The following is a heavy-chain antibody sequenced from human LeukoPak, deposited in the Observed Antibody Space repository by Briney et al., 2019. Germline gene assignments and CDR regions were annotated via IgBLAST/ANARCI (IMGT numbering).Heavy chain of an antibody. D-gene: IGHD3-3*01. Sequence: SETLSLTCAVYGGSFYGFYWSWIRQSPGKGLEWIGEGSDRGGTKYNPSLRGRVTISADPSKNQFSLNLFSVTAADTAVYHCAKKGQSGFSFDPWGQGTLVTVSS. J-gene: IGHJ5*02. V-gene: IGHV4-34*01. CDR2: GSDRGGT. CDR3: AKKGQSGFSFDP. CDR1: GGSFYGFY.